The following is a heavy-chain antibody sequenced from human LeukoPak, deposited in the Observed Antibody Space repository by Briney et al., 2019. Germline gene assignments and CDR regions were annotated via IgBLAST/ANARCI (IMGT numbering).Heavy chain of an antibody. CDR1: GGSISSFY. Sequence: SETLSLTCTVSGGSISSFYWSWIRQPPGKGLEWIGYIYYSGSTNYNPSLKSRVTISVDKSKNQFSLKLSSVTAADTAVYYCARLSGIADPWGQGTLVTVSS. J-gene: IGHJ5*02. CDR3: ARLSGIADP. V-gene: IGHV4-59*12. CDR2: IYYSGST. D-gene: IGHD3-3*01.